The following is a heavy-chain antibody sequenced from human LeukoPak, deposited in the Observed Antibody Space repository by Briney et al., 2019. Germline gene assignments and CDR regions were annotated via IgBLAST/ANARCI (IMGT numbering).Heavy chain of an antibody. V-gene: IGHV4-31*03. Sequence: SETLSLTCTVSGVSISSGGSYWSWIRQHPGKGLEWIGYIYYSGNTYYTPSLRSRVTMSVDTSKNQFSLNLSSVTAADTAVYYCARRLPSIAALDYWGQGILVTVSS. J-gene: IGHJ4*02. CDR2: IYYSGNT. D-gene: IGHD2-15*01. CDR3: ARRLPSIAALDY. CDR1: GVSISSGGSY.